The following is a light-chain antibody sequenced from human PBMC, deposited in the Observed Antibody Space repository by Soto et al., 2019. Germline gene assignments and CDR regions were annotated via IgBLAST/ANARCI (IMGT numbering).Light chain of an antibody. Sequence: EIVLTQSPGTLSLSPGERATLSCRASQSVSSSYLAWYQQKPGQAPRLLIYGASSRATGIPDRFSGSGSGTDFTLTISRLEPEDFAVYYCKQYGETFGQGTKVEIK. J-gene: IGKJ1*01. V-gene: IGKV3-20*01. CDR3: KQYGET. CDR1: QSVSSSY. CDR2: GAS.